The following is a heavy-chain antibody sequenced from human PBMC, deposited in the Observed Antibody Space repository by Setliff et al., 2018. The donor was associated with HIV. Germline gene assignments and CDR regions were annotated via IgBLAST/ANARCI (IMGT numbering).Heavy chain of an antibody. D-gene: IGHD6-13*01. CDR3: ARDQTGFAAAAFGGGSAWSDEGFDI. CDR1: GGTLSNYV. Sequence: GASVKVSCKTSGGTLSNYVITWVRQAPGQGLEWMGMIIPMYNIPAYAQKFQGRVTFTADESTSTAYMELSSLSSEDTAVYYCARDQTGFAAAAFGGGSAWSDEGFDIWGQGTMVTVSS. V-gene: IGHV1-69*13. J-gene: IGHJ3*02. CDR2: IIPMYNIP.